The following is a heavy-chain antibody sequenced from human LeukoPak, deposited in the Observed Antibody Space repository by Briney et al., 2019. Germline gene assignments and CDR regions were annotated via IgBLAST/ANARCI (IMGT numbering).Heavy chain of an antibody. D-gene: IGHD2-2*01. CDR3: ARERVVVPAAPEAFDI. V-gene: IGHV3-9*01. Sequence: GGSLRLSCAASGFTFDDYAMHWVRQAPGKGLEWVSGISWNSGSIGYADSVKGRFTISRDNAKNSLYLQMNSLRAEDTAVYYCARERVVVPAAPEAFDIWGQGTMVTVSS. CDR2: ISWNSGSI. CDR1: GFTFDDYA. J-gene: IGHJ3*02.